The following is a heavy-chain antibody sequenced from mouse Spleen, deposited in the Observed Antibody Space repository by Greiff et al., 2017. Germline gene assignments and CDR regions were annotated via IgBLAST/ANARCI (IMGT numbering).Heavy chain of an antibody. CDR1: GFTFTDYY. J-gene: IGHJ2*01. CDR3: ARSYYGNDY. Sequence: EVKLMESGGGLVQPGGSLSLSCAASGFTFTDYYMSWVRQPPGKALEWLGFIRNKANGYTTEYSASVKGRFTISRDNSQSILYLQMNALRAEDSATYSGARSYYGNDYWGQGTTLTVSS. D-gene: IGHD2-10*01. CDR2: IRNKANGYTT. V-gene: IGHV7-3*01.